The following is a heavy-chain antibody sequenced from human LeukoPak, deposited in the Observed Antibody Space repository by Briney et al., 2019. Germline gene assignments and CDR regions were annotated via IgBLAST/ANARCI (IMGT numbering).Heavy chain of an antibody. D-gene: IGHD4-17*01. V-gene: IGHV1-18*01. CDR3: ARVRDYGDYGEGY. Sequence: VASVKVSCKASGYTFTSCGISWVRQAPGQGLECMGWISAYNGNTNYAQKLQGRVTMTTDTSTSTAYMELRSLRSDDTAVYYCARVRDYGDYGEGYWGQGTLVTVSS. CDR1: GYTFTSCG. J-gene: IGHJ4*02. CDR2: ISAYNGNT.